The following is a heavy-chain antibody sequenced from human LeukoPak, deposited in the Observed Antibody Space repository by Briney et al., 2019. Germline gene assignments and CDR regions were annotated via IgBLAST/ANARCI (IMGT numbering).Heavy chain of an antibody. CDR1: GYSFTSYW. D-gene: IGHD6-13*01. Sequence: GESLKISCKGSGYSFTSYWIGWVRQMPGKGLEWMGIIYPGDSDTRYSPSFQGQVTISADKSISTAYLQWSSLKASDTAMYYCARRRGAAAGPTGAFDIWGQGTMVTVSS. J-gene: IGHJ3*02. CDR3: ARRRGAAAGPTGAFDI. CDR2: IYPGDSDT. V-gene: IGHV5-51*01.